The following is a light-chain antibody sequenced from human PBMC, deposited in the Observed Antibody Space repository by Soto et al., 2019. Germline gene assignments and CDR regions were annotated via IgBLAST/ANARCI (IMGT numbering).Light chain of an antibody. Sequence: QSVLTQPPSVSAAPGQKVTISCSGSSSNIGNNYVSWYQQFPGTAPKLLIYDNYKRSSGIPDRFSGSKSGTSATLGITGLQTGDEADYYCGTWDSSLSAVLFGGGTKLTVL. CDR3: GTWDSSLSAVL. CDR1: SSNIGNNY. CDR2: DNY. V-gene: IGLV1-51*01. J-gene: IGLJ2*01.